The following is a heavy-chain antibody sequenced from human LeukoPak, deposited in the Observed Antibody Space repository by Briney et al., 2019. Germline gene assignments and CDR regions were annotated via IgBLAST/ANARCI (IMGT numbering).Heavy chain of an antibody. D-gene: IGHD2-15*01. V-gene: IGHV4-30-2*01. CDR1: GGSISSGGYY. CDR2: IYHSGST. CDR3: ASSVVAATEDAFDI. Sequence: SETLSLTCTVSGGSISSGGYYWSWIRQPPGKGLEWIGYIYHSGSTYYNPSLKSRVTISVDRSKNQFSLKLSSVTAADTAVYYCASSVVAATEDAFDIWGQGTMVTVSS. J-gene: IGHJ3*02.